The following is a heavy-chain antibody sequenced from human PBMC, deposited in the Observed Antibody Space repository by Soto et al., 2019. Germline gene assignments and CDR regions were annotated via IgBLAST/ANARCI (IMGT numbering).Heavy chain of an antibody. CDR1: GFTVSSNY. CDR2: IYSGGST. V-gene: IGHV3-53*01. D-gene: IGHD3-10*01. Sequence: EVQLVESGGGLIQPGGSLRLYCAASGFTVSSNYMSWVRQAPGKGLEWVSVIYSGGSTYYADSVKGRFTISRDNSKNTLYLQMNSLRAEDTAVYYCARGMVRGAHYGMDVWGQVTTVTVSS. J-gene: IGHJ6*02. CDR3: ARGMVRGAHYGMDV.